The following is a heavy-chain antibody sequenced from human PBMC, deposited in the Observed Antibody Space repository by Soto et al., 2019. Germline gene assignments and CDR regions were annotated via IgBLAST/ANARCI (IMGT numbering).Heavy chain of an antibody. CDR1: GFTVSNNY. V-gene: IGHV3-53*01. CDR2: INSGGSN. J-gene: IGHJ4*02. D-gene: IGHD2-8*01. Sequence: PGGTLRLSCAASGFTVSNNYMTWVRQAPGKGLEWVAVINSGGSNYYADFVNSIFIVSSAKSLNTMYLQMNSLRAEYTAVYYCARDTRLCNNGHFDYWGQGTLVTVSS. CDR3: ARDTRLCNNGHFDY.